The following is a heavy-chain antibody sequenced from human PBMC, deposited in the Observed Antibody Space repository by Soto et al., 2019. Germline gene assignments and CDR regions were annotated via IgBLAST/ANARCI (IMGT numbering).Heavy chain of an antibody. CDR3: ARLAVAGTVYFDY. D-gene: IGHD6-19*01. Sequence: PSETLSLTCAVYGGSFSGYYWSWIRQPPGKGLEWIGEINHSGSTNYNPSLKSRATISVDTSKNQFSLKLSSVTAADTAVYYCARLAVAGTVYFDYWGQGTLVTVSS. V-gene: IGHV4-34*01. CDR1: GGSFSGYY. J-gene: IGHJ4*02. CDR2: INHSGST.